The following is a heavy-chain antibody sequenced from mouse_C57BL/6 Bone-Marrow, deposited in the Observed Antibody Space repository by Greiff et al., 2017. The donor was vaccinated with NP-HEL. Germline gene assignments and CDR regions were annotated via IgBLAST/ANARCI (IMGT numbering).Heavy chain of an antibody. V-gene: IGHV5-17*01. CDR3: ARGYDYDVYFDY. J-gene: IGHJ2*01. D-gene: IGHD2-4*01. Sequence: EVQLVESGGGLVKPGGSLKLSCAASGFTFSDYGMHWVRQAPEQGLEWVAYISSGSSTIYYADKVKGRFTISRDNAKNTRFLQMTSLRSEDTAMYYCARGYDYDVYFDYWGQGTTLTVSS. CDR2: ISSGSSTI. CDR1: GFTFSDYG.